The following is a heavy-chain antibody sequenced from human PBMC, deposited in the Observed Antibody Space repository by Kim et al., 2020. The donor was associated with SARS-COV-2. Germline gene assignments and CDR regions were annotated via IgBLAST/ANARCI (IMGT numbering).Heavy chain of an antibody. V-gene: IGHV1-69*04. CDR3: ARGCSGGSCYSVYDY. J-gene: IGHJ4*02. CDR1: GGTFSSYA. CDR2: IIPILGIA. Sequence: SVKVSCKASGGTFSSYAISWVRQAPGQGLECMGRIIPILGIANYAQKFQGRVTITADKSTSTAYMELSSLRSEDTAVYYCARGCSGGSCYSVYDYWGQGTLVTVSS. D-gene: IGHD2-15*01.